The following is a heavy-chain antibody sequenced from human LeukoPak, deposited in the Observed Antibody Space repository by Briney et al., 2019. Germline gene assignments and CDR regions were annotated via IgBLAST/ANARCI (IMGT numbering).Heavy chain of an antibody. J-gene: IGHJ4*02. CDR3: AKGGYYYDSSGQGGFDY. CDR2: ISYDGVNK. V-gene: IGHV3-30-3*01. D-gene: IGHD3-22*01. Sequence: GGSPRLSCAASGFTFTTYAMHWVRQAPGKGLEWVALISYDGVNKYYADSVKGRFTISRDNSKNTLYLQMNSLRAEDTAVYYCAKGGYYYDSSGQGGFDYWGQGTLVTVSS. CDR1: GFTFTTYA.